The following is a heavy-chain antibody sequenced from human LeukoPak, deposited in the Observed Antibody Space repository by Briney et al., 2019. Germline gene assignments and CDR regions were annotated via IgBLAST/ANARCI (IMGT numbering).Heavy chain of an antibody. CDR2: IYPGDSDT. CDR3: ATLGLNSGSYFGFDY. Sequence: GESLQISCKGSGYSFTSSWIGWVRQMPEKGLEWMGIIYPGDSDTRYSPSFQGQVTISADKSISTAYLQWSSLKASDTAMYYCATLGLNSGSYFGFDYWGQGTLVTVSS. V-gene: IGHV5-51*01. D-gene: IGHD1-26*01. CDR1: GYSFTSSW. J-gene: IGHJ4*02.